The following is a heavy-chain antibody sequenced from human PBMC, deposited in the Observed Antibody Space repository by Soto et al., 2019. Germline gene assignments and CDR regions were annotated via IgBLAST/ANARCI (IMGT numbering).Heavy chain of an antibody. CDR1: GFSLSTSGVG. CDR2: IYWDDDK. V-gene: IGHV2-5*02. Sequence: QTTLKESGPTLVKPTQPLTLTCTFSGFSLSTSGVGVGWIRQPPGKALEWLALIYWDDDKRYSPSLKSRLTITKDTSKNQVVLTMTNMDPVDTATYYCAHEGYCSGGSCYSFDYWGQGTLVTVSS. D-gene: IGHD2-15*01. J-gene: IGHJ4*02. CDR3: AHEGYCSGGSCYSFDY.